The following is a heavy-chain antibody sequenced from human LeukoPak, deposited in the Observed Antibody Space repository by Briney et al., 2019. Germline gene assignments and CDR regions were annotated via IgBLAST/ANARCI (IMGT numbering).Heavy chain of an antibody. CDR3: AREDIAVAGTYFDP. D-gene: IGHD6-19*01. Sequence: GESLRHYCAASGFTFSRNWIHWVRQAPGKGLEWVSRINPDGSTTTYADSVKGRFTISRDNAKNTVYLQMNSLRAEDTAVYYCAREDIAVAGTYFDPWGQGPLVTVSS. CDR1: GFTFSRNW. CDR2: INPDGSTT. J-gene: IGHJ5*02. V-gene: IGHV3-74*01.